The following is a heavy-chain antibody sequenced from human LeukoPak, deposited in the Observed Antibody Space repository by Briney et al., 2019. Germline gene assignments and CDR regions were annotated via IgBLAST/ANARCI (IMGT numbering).Heavy chain of an antibody. V-gene: IGHV4-34*01. D-gene: IGHD6-13*01. CDR3: ARGSGIAAAGHPYFDY. Sequence: SETLSLTCAVYGGSFSGYYWSWIRQPPEKGLEWIGEINHSGSTNYNPSLKSRVTISVDTSKNQFSLKLSSVTAADTAVYYCARGSGIAAAGHPYFDYWGQGTLVTVSS. CDR1: GGSFSGYY. CDR2: INHSGST. J-gene: IGHJ4*02.